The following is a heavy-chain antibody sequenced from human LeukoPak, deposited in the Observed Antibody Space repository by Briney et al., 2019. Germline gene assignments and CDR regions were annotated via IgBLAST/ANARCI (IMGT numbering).Heavy chain of an antibody. CDR2: ISGSGSTT. J-gene: IGHJ4*02. D-gene: IGHD3-10*01. V-gene: IGHV3-23*01. CDR3: AKDQDYYASASGFDY. CDR1: GFTFSNYA. Sequence: GGSLRLSCAASGFTFSNYAMSWVRQAPGRGLEWVSTISGSGSTTYYADSVKGRFTISRHNSKNTLYLQMNSLRAEDTALYYCAKDQDYYASASGFDYWGQGTLVTVSS.